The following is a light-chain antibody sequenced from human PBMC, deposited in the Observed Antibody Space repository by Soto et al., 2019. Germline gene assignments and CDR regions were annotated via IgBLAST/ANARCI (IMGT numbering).Light chain of an antibody. J-gene: IGKJ3*01. CDR2: LGS. Sequence: DIVMTQSPLSLPVTPGEPASISCRSSQSLLYSNGYNYLDWYLQKPGQSPQLLIYLGSNRASGVPERFSGSGSGTDLTLKISRVEAEDVGVYYCMPSFGPGTKVDIK. CDR3: MPS. CDR1: QSLLYSNGYNY. V-gene: IGKV2-28*01.